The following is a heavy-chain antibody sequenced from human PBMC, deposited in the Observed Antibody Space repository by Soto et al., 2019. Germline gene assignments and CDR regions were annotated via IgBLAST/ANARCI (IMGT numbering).Heavy chain of an antibody. D-gene: IGHD6-13*01. CDR2: IDPSDSYT. V-gene: IGHV5-10-1*01. J-gene: IGHJ6*02. CDR3: ARHADTTSWPSDV. CDR1: GYSFITYW. Sequence: PGESLKISCKGSGYSFITYWISWVRQMPGKGLEWMGRIDPSDSYTNYSPSLQGHVTISADKSISTAYLQWSSLKASDSAIYYCARHADTTSWPSDVWGQGTTVTVSS.